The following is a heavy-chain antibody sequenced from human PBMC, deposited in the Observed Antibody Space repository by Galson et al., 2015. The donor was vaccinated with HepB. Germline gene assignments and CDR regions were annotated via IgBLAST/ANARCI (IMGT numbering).Heavy chain of an antibody. CDR1: GASVSRGGYS. J-gene: IGHJ1*01. Sequence: TLSLTCAVSGASVSRGGYSCSWIRQRPGKGLEWIGYIYSSGSTYYNPSLNGRVRMSIDTSKNQFSLKVTSVTAADTAVYYCARGLLDCGDNCDAGPFAEYFQHWGQGTLVIVSS. CDR2: IYSSGST. D-gene: IGHD2-21*02. CDR3: ARGLLDCGDNCDAGPFAEYFQH. V-gene: IGHV4-30-4*07.